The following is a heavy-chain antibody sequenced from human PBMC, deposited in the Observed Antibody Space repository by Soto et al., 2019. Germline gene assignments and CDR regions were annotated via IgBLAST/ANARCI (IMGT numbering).Heavy chain of an antibody. CDR3: ARTPESAHHDY. CDR1: GYTFTDYY. V-gene: IGHV1-2*02. Sequence: QVQLVQSGAEVKMPGASVKVSCKASGYTFTDYYVHWVRQAPGQGLEWVAWINPKTGSTHYAQKFQGRVTMTRDRSINTAYMEVTSLTSDDTAVYYCARTPESAHHDYWGQGTLVTVSS. J-gene: IGHJ4*02. CDR2: INPKTGST. D-gene: IGHD6-6*01.